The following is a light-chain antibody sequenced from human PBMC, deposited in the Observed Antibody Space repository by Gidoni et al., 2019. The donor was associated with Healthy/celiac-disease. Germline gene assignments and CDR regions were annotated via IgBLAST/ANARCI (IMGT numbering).Light chain of an antibody. CDR1: QSISSW. J-gene: IGKJ2*01. V-gene: IGKV1-5*03. Sequence: DIQMTQSPSTLSASVGDRVNITCLASQSISSWLAWYQQKPGKAPKLLSYKASSLESGVPSRFSGSGSVTEFTLTISSLQPDDFATYYCQQYNSYPRTFGQGTKLEIK. CDR3: QQYNSYPRT. CDR2: KAS.